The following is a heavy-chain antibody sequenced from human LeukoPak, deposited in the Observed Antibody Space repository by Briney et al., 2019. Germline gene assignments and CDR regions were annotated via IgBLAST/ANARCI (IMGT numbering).Heavy chain of an antibody. CDR1: GYTFTSYD. Sequence: ASVKVSCKASGYTFTSYDINWVRQATGQGLEWMGWMNPNSGNTGYAQKFQGRVTMTRNTSISTAYMELSSLRSEDTAVYYCARAPYYYDSSGYYPQDAFDIWGQGTMVTVSS. D-gene: IGHD3-22*01. J-gene: IGHJ3*02. CDR3: ARAPYYYDSSGYYPQDAFDI. CDR2: MNPNSGNT. V-gene: IGHV1-8*01.